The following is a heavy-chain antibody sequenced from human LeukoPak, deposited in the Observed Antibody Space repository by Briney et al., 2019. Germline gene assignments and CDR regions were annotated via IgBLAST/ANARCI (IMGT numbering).Heavy chain of an antibody. CDR2: IGSSSGYI. D-gene: IGHD6-13*01. V-gene: IGHV3-21*01. J-gene: IGHJ5*02. CDR3: ARCITAAWDWFDP. CDR1: GFTFSSYN. Sequence: KPGGSLRLSCAASGFTFSSYNMNWVRQAPGKGLEWVSSIGSSSGYIYYADSVRGRFTVSRDNSKNTLYLQMNSLRPEDTAIYYCARCITAAWDWFDPWGQGTLVTVSS.